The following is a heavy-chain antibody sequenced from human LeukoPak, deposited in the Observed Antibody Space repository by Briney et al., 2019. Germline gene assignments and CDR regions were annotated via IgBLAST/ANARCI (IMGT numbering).Heavy chain of an antibody. J-gene: IGHJ5*02. D-gene: IGHD2-15*01. CDR1: GGSISSSNW. CDR2: IYHSGST. V-gene: IGHV4-4*02. CDR3: ARVPHYCSGGSCYSNWFDP. Sequence: PSETLSLTCAVSGGSISSSNWWSWVRQPPGKGLEWIGEIYHSGSTNYNPSLKSRVTISVDTSKNQFSLKLSSVTAADTAVYYCARVPHYCSGGSCYSNWFDPWGQGTLVTVSS.